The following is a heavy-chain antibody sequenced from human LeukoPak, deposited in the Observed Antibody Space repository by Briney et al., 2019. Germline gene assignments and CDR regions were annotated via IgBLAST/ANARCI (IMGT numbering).Heavy chain of an antibody. J-gene: IGHJ4*02. D-gene: IGHD6-13*01. Sequence: ASVKVSCKASGFVFTSYGITWVRQAPGQGLEWVGWTSTFSGLTNYAKKVQDRVTMTTDTDTGTAYLEMRSLRFDDTAVYYCARAGSSSWTATFDYWGQGTLLTVAS. V-gene: IGHV1-18*01. CDR3: ARAGSSSWTATFDY. CDR2: TSTFSGLT. CDR1: GFVFTSYG.